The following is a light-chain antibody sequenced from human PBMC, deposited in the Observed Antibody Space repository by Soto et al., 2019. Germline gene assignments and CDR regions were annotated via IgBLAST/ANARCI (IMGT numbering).Light chain of an antibody. CDR1: QSVSSN. J-gene: IGKJ1*01. Sequence: EIVMTQSPATLSVSPGDRATLSCRASQSVSSNLAWYQQKPGQAPRLLIYGASTRATGIPARFSGSGSGTEFTLTISSLQSEDSAVYYCQQDNNWPWTCGQGTKVEIK. V-gene: IGKV3-15*01. CDR2: GAS. CDR3: QQDNNWPWT.